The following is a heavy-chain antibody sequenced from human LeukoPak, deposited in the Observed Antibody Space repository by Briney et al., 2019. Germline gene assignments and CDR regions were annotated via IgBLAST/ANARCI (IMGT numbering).Heavy chain of an antibody. CDR2: ISSTGST. Sequence: SQTLSLTCTVSGGSISSGGHYWSWIRQPAGKGLEYLGRISSTGSTNYNPSLRSRVTISADTSKNHFSLKLTSVTAADTAVYYCARDQTYSGSGIYTYFDYWGQGTLVTVSS. J-gene: IGHJ4*02. D-gene: IGHD3-10*01. CDR3: ARDQTYSGSGIYTYFDY. V-gene: IGHV4-61*02. CDR1: GGSISSGGHY.